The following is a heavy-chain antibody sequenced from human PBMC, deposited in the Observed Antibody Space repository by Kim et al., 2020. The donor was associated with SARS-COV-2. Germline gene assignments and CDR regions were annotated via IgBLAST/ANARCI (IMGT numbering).Heavy chain of an antibody. D-gene: IGHD6-19*01. CDR2: IYTSGST. J-gene: IGHJ4*02. V-gene: IGHV4-61*02. Sequence: SETLSLTCTVSGGSISSGSYYWSWIRQPAGKGLEWIGRIYTSGSTNYNPSLKSRVTISVDTSKNQFSLKLSSVTAADTAVYYCARDSLIAVAGAFDYWGQGTLVTVSS. CDR3: ARDSLIAVAGAFDY. CDR1: GGSISSGSYY.